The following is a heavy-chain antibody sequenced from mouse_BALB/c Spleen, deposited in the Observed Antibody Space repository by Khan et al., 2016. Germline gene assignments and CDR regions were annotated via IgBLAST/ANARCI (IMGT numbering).Heavy chain of an antibody. CDR1: GFDFSRYW. Sequence: EVKLLESGGGLVQPGGSLKLSCAASGFDFSRYWMSWVRQAPGKGLEWIGEINPDSSTINYTPSLKDKFIISRDNATNTLYLQMRKVRSEDTGLYYCARAGYYGYLVSWGQGTLVTVSA. D-gene: IGHD1-1*01. V-gene: IGHV4-1*02. J-gene: IGHJ3*01. CDR2: INPDSSTI. CDR3: ARAGYYGYLVS.